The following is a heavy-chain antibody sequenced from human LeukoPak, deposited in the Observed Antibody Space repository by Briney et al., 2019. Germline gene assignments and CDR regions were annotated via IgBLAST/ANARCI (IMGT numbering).Heavy chain of an antibody. CDR1: GFTFSSYG. V-gene: IGHV3-30*02. J-gene: IGHJ4*02. Sequence: SGGSLRLSCAASGFTFSSYGLHWVRQAPGKGLEWVTFIQYDGSNKNYADSVKGRFTISTDNSKSTLYLQMNSLRAEDTAVYYCAKDLSFWGQGTLVTVSS. CDR2: IQYDGSNK. CDR3: AKDLSF.